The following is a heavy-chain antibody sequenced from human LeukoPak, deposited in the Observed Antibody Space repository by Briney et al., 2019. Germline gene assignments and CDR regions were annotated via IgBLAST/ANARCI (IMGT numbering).Heavy chain of an antibody. Sequence: GGSLRLSCAASGFTFSDYYMSWIRQAPGKGLEWLSYISSSGRTIYYADSVKGRFTISRDNAKNSLYLQMNSLRAEDTAVYYCARVSLGGYSYGWNFDYWGQGTLVTVSS. CDR2: ISSSGRTI. CDR3: ARVSLGGYSYGWNFDY. CDR1: GFTFSDYY. D-gene: IGHD5-18*01. J-gene: IGHJ4*02. V-gene: IGHV3-11*04.